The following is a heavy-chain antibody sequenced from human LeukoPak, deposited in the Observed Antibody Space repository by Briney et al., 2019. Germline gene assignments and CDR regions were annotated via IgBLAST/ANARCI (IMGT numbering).Heavy chain of an antibody. Sequence: GASVKVSCKASGYTFTGYYMHWMRQAPGQGLEWMGWINPNSGGTNYAQKFQGRVTMTRDTSISTAHMELSRLRSDDTAVYYCARDLDYFDYWGQGTLVTVSS. CDR3: ARDLDYFDY. J-gene: IGHJ4*02. V-gene: IGHV1-2*02. CDR1: GYTFTGYY. CDR2: INPNSGGT.